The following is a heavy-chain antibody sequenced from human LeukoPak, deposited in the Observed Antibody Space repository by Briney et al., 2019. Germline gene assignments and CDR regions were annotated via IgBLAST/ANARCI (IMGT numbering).Heavy chain of an antibody. D-gene: IGHD3-22*01. J-gene: IGHJ4*02. CDR1: GFTFSSYA. CDR2: ISGSGGST. CDR3: AKDIGYYYDSSGHGDY. Sequence: QSGGSLRHSCAASGFTFSSYAMSWVRQAPGKGLEWVSAISGSGGSTYYADSVKGRFTISRDNSKNTLYLQMNSLRAEDTAVYYCAKDIGYYYDSSGHGDYWGQGTLVTVSS. V-gene: IGHV3-23*01.